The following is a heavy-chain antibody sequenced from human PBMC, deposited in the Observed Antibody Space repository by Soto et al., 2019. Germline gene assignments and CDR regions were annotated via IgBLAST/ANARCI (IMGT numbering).Heavy chain of an antibody. Sequence: PGGSLRLSCATSGFILSDCAMNWVRQAPGKGLEYVSAISSNGRSTYYANSVKGRFTISRDNSKNTLYLQMGSLRAEDMAVYYCARVAYTYGHAPLVYWGQGALVTAPQ. V-gene: IGHV3-64*01. CDR2: ISSNGRST. CDR1: GFILSDCA. CDR3: ARVAYTYGHAPLVY. J-gene: IGHJ4*02. D-gene: IGHD5-18*01.